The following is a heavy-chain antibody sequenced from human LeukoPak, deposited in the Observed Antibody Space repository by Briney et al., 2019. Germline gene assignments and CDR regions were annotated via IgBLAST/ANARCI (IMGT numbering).Heavy chain of an antibody. J-gene: IGHJ3*02. CDR2: MNPNSDNT. CDR1: GYTFTSYD. D-gene: IGHD2-2*01. V-gene: IGHV1-8*03. CDR3: ARGHCSSTSCPTGAFDI. Sequence: ASVKVSCKASGYTFTSYDINWVRQATGQGLEWMGWMNPNSDNTGYAQKFQGRVTITRNTSVSTAYMELSSLRSEYTAVYYCARGHCSSTSCPTGAFDIWGQGTMVTVSS.